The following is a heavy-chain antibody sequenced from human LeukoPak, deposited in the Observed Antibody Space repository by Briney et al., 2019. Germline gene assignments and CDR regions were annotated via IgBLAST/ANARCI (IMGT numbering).Heavy chain of an antibody. CDR2: ISSSSSYI. J-gene: IGHJ6*02. Sequence: GGSLRLSCAASGFTFSSYSMNWVRQAPGKGLEWVSSISSSSSYIYYADSVKGRFTISRDNAKNSLCLQMNSLRAEDTAVYYCARDRTYYDFWSGYSSSYYGMDVWGQGTTVTVSS. CDR3: ARDRTYYDFWSGYSSSYYGMDV. CDR1: GFTFSSYS. D-gene: IGHD3-3*01. V-gene: IGHV3-21*01.